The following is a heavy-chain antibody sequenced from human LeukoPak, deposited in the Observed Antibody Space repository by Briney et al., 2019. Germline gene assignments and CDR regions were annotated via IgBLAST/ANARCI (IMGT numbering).Heavy chain of an antibody. J-gene: IGHJ4*02. V-gene: IGHV4-59*11. CDR1: GGSISSHY. Sequence: PSETLSLTCTVSGGSISSHYWSLIRQPPGKGLEWIGYIYYSGSTNYNPSLKSRVTISVDTSKNQFSLKLSSVTAADTAVYYCARVGVYGDYGCWGQGTLVTVSS. CDR2: IYYSGST. CDR3: ARVGVYGDYGC. D-gene: IGHD4-17*01.